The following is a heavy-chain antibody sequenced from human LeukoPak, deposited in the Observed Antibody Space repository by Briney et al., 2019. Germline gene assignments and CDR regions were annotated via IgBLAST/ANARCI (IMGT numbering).Heavy chain of an antibody. Sequence: ASVKVSCKASGYTFTSYYMHWVRQAPGQGLEWMGIINPSGGSTSYAQKFQGRVTMTRDTSTSTVYMELSCLRSEDTAVYYCASTVLGYCSGGSCPDPCNWFDPWGQGTLVTVSS. J-gene: IGHJ5*02. CDR1: GYTFTSYY. CDR2: INPSGGST. V-gene: IGHV1-46*01. CDR3: ASTVLGYCSGGSCPDPCNWFDP. D-gene: IGHD2-15*01.